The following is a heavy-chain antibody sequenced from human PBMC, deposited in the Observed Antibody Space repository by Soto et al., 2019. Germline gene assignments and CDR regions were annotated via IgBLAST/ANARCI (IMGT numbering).Heavy chain of an antibody. V-gene: IGHV1-3*01. CDR2: INAGNGNT. CDR1: GYTFTSYA. Sequence: VSVKVSCKSSGYTFTSYAMHWVRQAPGQRLEWMGWINAGNGNTKQSQKFQGRVTITRDTSASTAYMELSSLRSEDTAVYYCARSAPPIDYWGQGTLVTVSS. CDR3: ARSAPPIDY. J-gene: IGHJ4*02.